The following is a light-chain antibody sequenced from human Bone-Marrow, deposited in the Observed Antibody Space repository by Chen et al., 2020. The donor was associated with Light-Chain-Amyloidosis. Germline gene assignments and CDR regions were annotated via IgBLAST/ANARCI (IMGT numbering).Light chain of an antibody. CDR3: QKYNNAPLT. Sequence: DFQMTQSPSSLAASVGDRVTITCRANQGISKYLAWYQQKPGKGPKLLISATSTLQSGAPSRFSGSGFGTDFARTISSLQPEDVATYYCQKYNNAPLTFGGGTKVEIK. J-gene: IGKJ4*01. V-gene: IGKV1-27*01. CDR1: QGISKY. CDR2: ATS.